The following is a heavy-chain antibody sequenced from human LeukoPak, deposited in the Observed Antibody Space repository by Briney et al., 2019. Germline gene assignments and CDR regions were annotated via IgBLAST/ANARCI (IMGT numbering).Heavy chain of an antibody. Sequence: PSETLSLTCAVYGGSFSGYYWSWIRQPPGKGLEWIGEINHSGSTNYNPSLKSRVTISVDTSKNQSSLKLSSVTAADTAVYYCANTYSNYEDYWGQGTLVTVSS. D-gene: IGHD4-11*01. CDR3: ANTYSNYEDY. J-gene: IGHJ4*02. CDR1: GGSFSGYY. CDR2: INHSGST. V-gene: IGHV4-34*01.